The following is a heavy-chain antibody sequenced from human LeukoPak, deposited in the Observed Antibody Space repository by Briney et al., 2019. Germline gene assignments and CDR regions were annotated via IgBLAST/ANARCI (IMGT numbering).Heavy chain of an antibody. CDR2: ISGSGGST. CDR1: GFTFSSYA. Sequence: PGGSLRLSCAASGFTFSSYAMSWVRQAPGKGLEWVSAISGSGGSTYYADSVKGRFTISRDNSKNTLYLQMNSLRAVDTAVYYCAKRYSSSSTSYYFDYWGQGTLVTVSS. CDR3: AKRYSSSSTSYYFDY. D-gene: IGHD6-13*01. V-gene: IGHV3-23*01. J-gene: IGHJ4*02.